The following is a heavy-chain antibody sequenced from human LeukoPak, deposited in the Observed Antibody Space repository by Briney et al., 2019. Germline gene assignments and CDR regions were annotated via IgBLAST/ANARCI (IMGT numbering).Heavy chain of an antibody. D-gene: IGHD2-15*01. Sequence: SETLSLTCTVSGDSISGYYWAWIRQPAGKGLEWIGHIYAPGSSNYSPSFKSRVTMSIDTSNNQFSLRLNSVTAADTAMYYCARDLEDFDSPANDYWGQGTHVIVSP. V-gene: IGHV4-4*07. CDR2: IYAPGSS. J-gene: IGHJ4*02. CDR3: ARDLEDFDSPANDY. CDR1: GDSISGYY.